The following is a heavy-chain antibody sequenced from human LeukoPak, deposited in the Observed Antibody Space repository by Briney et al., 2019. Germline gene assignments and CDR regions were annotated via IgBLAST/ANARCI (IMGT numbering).Heavy chain of an antibody. J-gene: IGHJ4*02. CDR2: INDSGTT. V-gene: IGHV4-34*01. CDR1: GGSFSGYY. Sequence: PSETLSLTCAVYGGSFSGYYRSWIRQSPGKGLEWIGEINDSGTTNCNPSLKSRVTLSVDTSKNQFSLRLSSVTAADTAVYYCARRLVDSTASQVSDHWGQGTLVTVSS. CDR3: ARRLVDSTASQVSDH. D-gene: IGHD2/OR15-2a*01.